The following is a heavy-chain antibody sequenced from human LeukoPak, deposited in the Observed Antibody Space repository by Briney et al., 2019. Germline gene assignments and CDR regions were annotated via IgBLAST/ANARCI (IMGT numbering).Heavy chain of an antibody. CDR1: GYTFTGYY. CDR2: INPNSGGT. J-gene: IGHJ3*02. CDR3: ARIAVAGTDAFDI. Sequence: VASVKVSCKASGYTFTGYYMHWVRQAPGQGLEWMGWINPNSGGTNYAQKFQGRVTMTRDTSISTAYMELSGLRSDDTAVYYCARIAVAGTDAFDIWGQGTMVTVSS. V-gene: IGHV1-2*02. D-gene: IGHD6-19*01.